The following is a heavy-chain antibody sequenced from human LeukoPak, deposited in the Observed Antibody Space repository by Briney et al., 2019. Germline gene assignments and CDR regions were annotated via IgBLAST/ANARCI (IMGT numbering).Heavy chain of an antibody. CDR1: GFTFSSFD. V-gene: IGHV3-13*01. D-gene: IGHD1-1*01. CDR3: ARGPPRGKYYYMDV. CDR2: IGTASDT. J-gene: IGHJ6*03. Sequence: GGSLRLSCAASGFTFSSFDMHWVRQPTGQVLDWVSTIGTASDTYYPGSVEGRFSLSRDNAKNSLYLQMNSLTAGDTAVYYCARGPPRGKYYYMDVWGKGTTVTVSS.